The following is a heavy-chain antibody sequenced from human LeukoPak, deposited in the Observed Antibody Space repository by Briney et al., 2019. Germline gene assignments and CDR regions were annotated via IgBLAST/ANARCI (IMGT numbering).Heavy chain of an antibody. D-gene: IGHD5-24*01. CDR1: GFTFSSYG. Sequence: GGTLRLSCAASGFTFSSYGMSWVRQAPGKGLEWVANIKQDGSEKYYVDSVKGRFTISRDNAKNSVYLQMNSLRAEDTAVYYCARDQPQLDYWGQGTLVTVSS. J-gene: IGHJ4*02. V-gene: IGHV3-7*01. CDR2: IKQDGSEK. CDR3: ARDQPQLDY.